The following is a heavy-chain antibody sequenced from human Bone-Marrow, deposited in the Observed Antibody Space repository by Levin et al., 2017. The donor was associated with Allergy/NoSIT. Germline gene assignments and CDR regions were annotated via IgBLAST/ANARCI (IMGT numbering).Heavy chain of an antibody. J-gene: IGHJ1*01. D-gene: IGHD6-13*01. V-gene: IGHV3-48*02. CDR2: ISSSSSTI. CDR3: ARDSSSWYLRKYFQH. Sequence: PGGSLRLSCAASGFTFSSYSMNWVRQAPGKGLEWVSYISSSSSTIYYADSVKGRFTISRDNAKNSLYLQMNSLRDEDTAVYYCARDSSSWYLRKYFQHWGQGTLVTVSS. CDR1: GFTFSSYS.